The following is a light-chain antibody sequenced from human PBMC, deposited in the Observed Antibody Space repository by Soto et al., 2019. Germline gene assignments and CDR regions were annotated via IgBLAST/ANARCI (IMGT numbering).Light chain of an antibody. CDR3: SSYAGSNKGVV. V-gene: IGLV2-8*01. J-gene: IGLJ2*01. CDR1: SSDVGGYKY. Sequence: QSALTQPPSASGSPGQSVTISCTGTSSDVGGYKYVSWYQQYPGKAPKLMIYEVTKRPSGVPDRFTGSKSGNTASLTVSGLQAEDEADYFCSSYAGSNKGVVIGGGTKVTVL. CDR2: EVT.